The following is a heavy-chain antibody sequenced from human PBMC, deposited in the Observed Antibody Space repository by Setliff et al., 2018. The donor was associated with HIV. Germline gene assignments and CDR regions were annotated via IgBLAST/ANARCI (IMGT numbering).Heavy chain of an antibody. CDR3: AREGGQGYSSSGSFYHRNFDL. D-gene: IGHD3-10*01. V-gene: IGHV4-34*01. CDR1: GGSLSGYY. Sequence: KTSETLSLTCAVYGGSLSGYYWSWGRQSPGRGLEWIGEINQSGNTNFNPSLKSRLIISVDTSKSQFSLKLTSVTAADTALYYCAREGGQGYSSSGSFYHRNFDLWGRGTLVTVSS. J-gene: IGHJ2*01. CDR2: INQSGNT.